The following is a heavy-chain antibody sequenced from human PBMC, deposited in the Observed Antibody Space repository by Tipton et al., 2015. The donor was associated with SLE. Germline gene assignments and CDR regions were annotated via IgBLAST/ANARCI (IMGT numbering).Heavy chain of an antibody. V-gene: IGHV4-34*01. CDR2: IKHSGST. Sequence: TLSLTCTVSGGSISSYYWSWIRQPPGKGLEWIGEIKHSGSTNYNPSLKSRVTISVDTSKNQFSLKLSSVTAADTAVYYCARGGAVWYYYYYMDVWGKGTTVTVSS. CDR1: GGSISSYY. CDR3: ARGGAVWYYYYYMDV. D-gene: IGHD3-16*01. J-gene: IGHJ6*03.